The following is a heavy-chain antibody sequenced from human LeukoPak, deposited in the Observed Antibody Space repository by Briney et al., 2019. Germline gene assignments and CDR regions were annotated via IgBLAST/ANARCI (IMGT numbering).Heavy chain of an antibody. D-gene: IGHD2-15*01. J-gene: IGHJ2*01. CDR1: GYTFTSYD. CDR3: AVGTKGYCSGGSCPRYFDL. Sequence: ASVKVSCKASGYTFTSYDINWVRQATGQGLEWMGWMNPNSGNTGYAQKFQGRVTMTRNTSISTAYMELSSLRSEDTAVYYCAVGTKGYCSGGSCPRYFDLWGRGTLVTVSS. V-gene: IGHV1-8*01. CDR2: MNPNSGNT.